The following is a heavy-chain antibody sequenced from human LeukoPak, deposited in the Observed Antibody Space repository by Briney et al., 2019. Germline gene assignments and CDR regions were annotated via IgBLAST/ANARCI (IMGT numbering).Heavy chain of an antibody. CDR1: GGSISSYY. Sequence: SESLSLTCTVSGGSISSYYWSWIRQPPGKGLEWIGYIYYSGSTNYNPSLKSRVTISVDTSKNQFSLKLSSVPAAHTAVYYCARGWPPVPRAHCYFDLWGRGTLVTVSS. V-gene: IGHV4-59*12. D-gene: IGHD6-13*01. CDR2: IYYSGST. CDR3: ARGWPPVPRAHCYFDL. J-gene: IGHJ2*01.